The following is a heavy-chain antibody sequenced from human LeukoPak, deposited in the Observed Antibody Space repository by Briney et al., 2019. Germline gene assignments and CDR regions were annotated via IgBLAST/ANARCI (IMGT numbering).Heavy chain of an antibody. CDR3: ARGYSYGSDYYYGMDV. V-gene: IGHV1-18*01. D-gene: IGHD5-18*01. J-gene: IGHJ6*02. CDR1: GYTFTSYG. Sequence: ASVKVSCKASGYTFTSYGVSWVRQAPGQGLEWMGWISGYNGNTKYTQKVQGRVTMTTDTSTGTAYMELRSLRSDDTAVYYCARGYSYGSDYYYGMDVWGQGTTVTVSS. CDR2: ISGYNGNT.